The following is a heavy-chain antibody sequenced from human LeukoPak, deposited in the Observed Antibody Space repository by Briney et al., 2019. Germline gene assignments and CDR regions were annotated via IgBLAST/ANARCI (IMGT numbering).Heavy chain of an antibody. CDR3: VRQSYGDYFAY. CDR2: IYYSGST. CDR1: GGSISSYY. J-gene: IGHJ4*02. V-gene: IGHV4-59*08. D-gene: IGHD3-10*01. Sequence: SETLSLTCTVSGGSISSYYWSWIRQPPGKGLEWIGHIYYSGSTNYSPSLRSRATMSADTSKNQFSLKLTSVTAADTAVYYCVRQSYGDYFAYWGQGILVTVSS.